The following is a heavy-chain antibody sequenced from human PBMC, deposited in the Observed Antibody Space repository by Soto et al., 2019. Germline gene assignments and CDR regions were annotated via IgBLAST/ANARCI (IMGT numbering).Heavy chain of an antibody. CDR3: ATAEKMVRGGPIFDY. CDR1: GYTLTELS. V-gene: IGHV1-24*01. Sequence: ASVKVSCKVSGYTLTELSMHWVRQAPGKGLEWMGGFDPEDGETIYAQKFQGRVTMTEDTSTDTAYMELSSLRSEDTAVYYCATAEKMVRGGPIFDYWGQGTLVTVSS. D-gene: IGHD3-10*01. J-gene: IGHJ4*02. CDR2: FDPEDGET.